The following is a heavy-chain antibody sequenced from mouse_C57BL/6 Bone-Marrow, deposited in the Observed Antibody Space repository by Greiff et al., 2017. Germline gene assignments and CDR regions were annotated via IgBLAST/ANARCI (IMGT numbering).Heavy chain of an antibody. Sequence: VHVKQSVAELVRPGASVKLSCTASGFNIKNTYMHWVKQRPEQGLEWIGRIDPANGNTKYAPKFQGKATITADTSSNTAYLQLSSLTSEDTAIYYCARLVLRSFSWYFDVWGTGTTVTVSS. CDR1: GFNIKNTY. D-gene: IGHD1-1*01. V-gene: IGHV14-3*01. CDR3: ARLVLRSFSWYFDV. J-gene: IGHJ1*03. CDR2: IDPANGNT.